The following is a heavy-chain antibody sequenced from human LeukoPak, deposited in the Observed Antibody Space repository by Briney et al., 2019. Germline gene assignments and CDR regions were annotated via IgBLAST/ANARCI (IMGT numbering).Heavy chain of an antibody. CDR2: IRFDGSNN. V-gene: IGHV3-30*02. D-gene: IGHD6-19*01. J-gene: IGHJ3*02. Sequence: GGSLTLSCAPSGLSSTYYTMHWVRQPPGNGLEWVAFIRFDGSNNYYADSVKGRFTICRDNSKNTLYLEMNSLRAEDTAVYYCAKSTFRYTVAGTTLAFDMGGQGTMVSVS. CDR1: GLSSTYYT. CDR3: AKSTFRYTVAGTTLAFDM.